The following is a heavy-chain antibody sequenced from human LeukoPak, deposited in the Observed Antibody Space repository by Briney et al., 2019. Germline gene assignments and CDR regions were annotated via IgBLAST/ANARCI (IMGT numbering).Heavy chain of an antibody. D-gene: IGHD3-10*01. CDR1: GYTFTSYG. CDR3: ARRPSGYYYASGSPHYYYYMDV. Sequence: ASVKVSCKASGYTFTSYGISWVRQAPGQGLEWMGWISAYNGNTNYAQKLQGRVTMTTDTSTSTAYMELRSLRSDDTAVYYCARRPSGYYYASGSPHYYYYMDVWGKGTTVTISS. J-gene: IGHJ6*03. CDR2: ISAYNGNT. V-gene: IGHV1-18*01.